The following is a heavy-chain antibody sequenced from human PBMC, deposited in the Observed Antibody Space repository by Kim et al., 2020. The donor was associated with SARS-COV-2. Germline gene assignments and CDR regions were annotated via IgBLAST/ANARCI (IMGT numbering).Heavy chain of an antibody. D-gene: IGHD3-10*01. CDR1: GGSFSGYY. J-gene: IGHJ6*02. V-gene: IGHV4-34*01. CDR3: ARAVRYYGSGSYYTRSGMDV. Sequence: SETLSLTCAVYGGSFSGYYWSWIRQPPGKGLEWIGEINHSGSTNYNPSLKSRVTISVDTSKNQFSLKLSSVTAADTAVYYCARAVRYYGSGSYYTRSGMDVWGQGTTVTVSS. CDR2: INHSGST.